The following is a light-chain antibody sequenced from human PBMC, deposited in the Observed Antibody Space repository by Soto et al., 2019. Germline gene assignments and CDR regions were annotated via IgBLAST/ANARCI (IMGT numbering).Light chain of an antibody. CDR3: QLYGTSPPWT. CDR2: AAS. Sequence: EIVLTQSPGTLSLSPGERATLSCRASQSVSSNYLAWYQQQPDQAPRLLIYAASRRATGIPDRFSGSGSGTDFTLTISRLESEDFAVYYCQLYGTSPPWTFGQGTKVEV. V-gene: IGKV3-20*01. CDR1: QSVSSNY. J-gene: IGKJ1*01.